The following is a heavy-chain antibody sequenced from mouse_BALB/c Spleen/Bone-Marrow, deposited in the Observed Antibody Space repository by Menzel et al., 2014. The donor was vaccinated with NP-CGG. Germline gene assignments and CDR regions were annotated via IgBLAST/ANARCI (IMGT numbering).Heavy chain of an antibody. V-gene: IGHV1-39*01. CDR3: ARSYKSFDF. CDR1: GYSFTGYN. J-gene: IGHJ2*01. CDR2: VDPHYGSP. D-gene: IGHD1-3*01. Sequence: QLQQSGPELEKPGASVKISCKASGYSFTGYNMNWVKQYNGQSLEWIGNVDPHYGSPIYNQKFKGKATLTVDKSSSTAYMQLERLTSEDSAVYYCARSYKSFDFWGQGTTLTVSS.